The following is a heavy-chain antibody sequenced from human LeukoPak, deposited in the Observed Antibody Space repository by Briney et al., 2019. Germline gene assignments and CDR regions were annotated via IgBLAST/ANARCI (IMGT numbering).Heavy chain of an antibody. Sequence: SQTLSLTCTVSGGSISSYYWRWIRQPPAKGLEWIGYLSTSESTNYNPSLKSRVTISVDTSKNQFSLKLSSVTAADTAVYYCARHRLRKFYFDYWGQGTLVTVSS. V-gene: IGHV4-4*09. CDR2: LSTSEST. CDR3: ARHRLRKFYFDY. J-gene: IGHJ4*02. CDR1: GGSISSYY.